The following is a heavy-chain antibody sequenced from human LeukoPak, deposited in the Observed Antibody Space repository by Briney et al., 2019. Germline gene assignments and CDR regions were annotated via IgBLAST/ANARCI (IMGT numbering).Heavy chain of an antibody. J-gene: IGHJ6*02. CDR2: INGDGSSS. CDR3: TRNPGMDV. Sequence: GGSQRLSCAASGFTFSTYWMHWVRQAPGKGLVWVSRINGDGSSSTYADSVKGRFTISRDNAKNTLYLQMNSLRTEDTAVYYCTRNPGMDVWGQGTTVTVSS. CDR1: GFTFSTYW. V-gene: IGHV3-74*01.